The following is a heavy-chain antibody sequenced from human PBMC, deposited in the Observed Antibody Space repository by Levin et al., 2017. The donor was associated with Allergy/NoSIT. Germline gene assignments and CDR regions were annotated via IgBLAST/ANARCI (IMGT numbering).Heavy chain of an antibody. V-gene: IGHV3-49*04. CDR2: IRSKTYGGTT. Sequence: GGSLRLSCTTSGFTFGDYSMSWVRQAPGMGLEWVGIIRSKTYGGTTEYAASVKGRFTISRDDSKGDAYLQMDSLKTEDTAVYYCTRFVPFLDYWGQGTRVTVSS. J-gene: IGHJ4*02. CDR1: GFTFGDYS. CDR3: TRFVPFLDY.